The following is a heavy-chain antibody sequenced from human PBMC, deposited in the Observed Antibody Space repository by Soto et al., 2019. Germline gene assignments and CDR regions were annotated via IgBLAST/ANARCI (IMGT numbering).Heavy chain of an antibody. D-gene: IGHD6-19*01. V-gene: IGHV3-30*18. CDR2: ISYDGSNQ. Sequence: QVQLVESGGGVAQPGRSLRLSCAASGFTFSNYGMHWVRKAPGKGLEWVGVISYDGSNQYYADSVEGRITISRDNSKNTLYLQVNSLRAEDTAVYYCAKDGNIYTSGWYAPSLDYWGQGTLVTVSS. CDR1: GFTFSNYG. J-gene: IGHJ4*02. CDR3: AKDGNIYTSGWYAPSLDY.